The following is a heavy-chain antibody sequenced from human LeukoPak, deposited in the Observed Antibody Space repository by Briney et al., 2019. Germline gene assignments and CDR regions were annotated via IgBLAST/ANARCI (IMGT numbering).Heavy chain of an antibody. CDR3: ARNLTGYHQRLDY. V-gene: IGHV3-23*01. J-gene: IGHJ4*02. CDR2: ISDNGLST. D-gene: IGHD3-9*01. CDR1: GFTFRNYA. Sequence: GGSLRLSCAASGFTFRNYAISWVRQAPGKGLEWVSSISDNGLSTSYARSVKGRFTISRDDAKNTVYLQMNSLRAEDTAFYYCARNLTGYHQRLDYWGQGTLVTVSS.